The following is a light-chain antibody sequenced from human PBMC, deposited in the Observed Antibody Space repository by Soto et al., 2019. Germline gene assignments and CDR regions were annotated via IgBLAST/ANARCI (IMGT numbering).Light chain of an antibody. Sequence: DIQLTQSPSFLSASVGDRVTLTCRASQDITSYLAWYQQKPGTAPKLLIYAASTLQSGVPSRFSGSGSGTEFTLTISSLQPEDFATYYCQQLNSYPVTFGGGTKVEIK. CDR3: QQLNSYPVT. CDR1: QDITSY. CDR2: AAS. V-gene: IGKV1-9*01. J-gene: IGKJ4*01.